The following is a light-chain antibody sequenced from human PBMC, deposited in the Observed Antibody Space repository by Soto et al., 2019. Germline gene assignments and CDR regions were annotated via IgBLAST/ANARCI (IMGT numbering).Light chain of an antibody. CDR2: GAS. J-gene: IGKJ1*01. V-gene: IGKV3-20*01. Sequence: EIVLTQSPATLSLSAGERATLSFRASQSVSKYLAWYQQKPGQAPRLLIYGASSRATGILDRFSGSGSGTDFTLTISRLEPEDFAVYYCQQYGSSGRTFGQGTKV. CDR3: QQYGSSGRT. CDR1: QSVSKY.